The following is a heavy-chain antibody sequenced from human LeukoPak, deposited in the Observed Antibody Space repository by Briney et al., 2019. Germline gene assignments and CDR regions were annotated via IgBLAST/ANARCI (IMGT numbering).Heavy chain of an antibody. CDR1: GGSISYYY. D-gene: IGHD2-15*01. CDR3: ARKGGHFDY. Sequence: SETLSLTCTVSGGSISYYYWSWIRQSPGKGLEWIGYIYYNGSTNYNPSLKRRVTISVDMSKNQFSLKVTSVTAADTAIYYCARKGGHFDYWGQGTLVTVSS. CDR2: IYYNGST. J-gene: IGHJ4*02. V-gene: IGHV4-59*01.